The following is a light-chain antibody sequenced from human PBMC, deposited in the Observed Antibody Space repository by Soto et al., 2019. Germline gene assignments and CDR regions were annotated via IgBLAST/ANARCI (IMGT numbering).Light chain of an antibody. CDR3: QTWGSGIPGV. CDR2: LNSDGSH. CDR1: SGHSSYA. V-gene: IGLV4-69*01. J-gene: IGLJ3*02. Sequence: QPVLTQSPSASASLGASVKLTCTLSSGHSSYAIAWHQQQPEKGPRYLMKLNSDGSHSKGDTIPDRFSGSSSGAERYLTSSRLQSEDEADYYCQTWGSGIPGVFGGGTELTVL.